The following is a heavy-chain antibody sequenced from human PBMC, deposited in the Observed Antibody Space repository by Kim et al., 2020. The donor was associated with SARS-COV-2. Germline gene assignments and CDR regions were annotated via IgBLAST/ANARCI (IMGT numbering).Heavy chain of an antibody. D-gene: IGHD6-19*01. Sequence: GSNKFYADSVKGRFTISRDNSKNTLYLQMNSLRAEDTAVYYCRAVADLDYWGQGTLVTVSS. CDR3: RAVADLDY. J-gene: IGHJ4*02. V-gene: IGHV3-30*02. CDR2: GSNK.